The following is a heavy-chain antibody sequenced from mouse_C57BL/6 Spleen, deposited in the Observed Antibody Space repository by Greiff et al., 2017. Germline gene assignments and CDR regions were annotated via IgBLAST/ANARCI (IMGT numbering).Heavy chain of an antibody. CDR1: GYSITSGYY. V-gene: IGHV3-6*01. Sequence: EVKLQESGPGLVKPSQSLSLTCSVTGYSITSGYYWNWIRQFPGNKLEWMGYISYDGSNNYNPSLKNRISITRETSKNQFFLKLNSVTTEDTATYYCAREEDSAYWGQGTLVTVSA. CDR2: ISYDGSN. J-gene: IGHJ3*01. CDR3: AREEDSAY.